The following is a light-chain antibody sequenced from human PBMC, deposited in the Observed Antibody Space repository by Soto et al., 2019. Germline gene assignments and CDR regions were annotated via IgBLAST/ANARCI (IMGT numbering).Light chain of an antibody. CDR3: QQSYSTART. J-gene: IGKJ2*01. CDR1: QSISNH. CDR2: AVS. Sequence: DIQMTLSPSSLSASVGDRVTITCRASQSISNHLNWYQQKPGKAPNLLIYAVSSLRSGVPSRFSGSGSGTDFTLTISSLQPEDFATYYCQQSYSTARTFGQGTKLEIK. V-gene: IGKV1-39*01.